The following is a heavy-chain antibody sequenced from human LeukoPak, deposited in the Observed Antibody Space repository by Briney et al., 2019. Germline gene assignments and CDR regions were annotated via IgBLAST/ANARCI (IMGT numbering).Heavy chain of an antibody. J-gene: IGHJ4*02. CDR1: GGSFSGYY. V-gene: IGHV4-34*01. CDR3: ARGRSNGWFY. D-gene: IGHD2-8*01. CDR2: INHSGST. Sequence: PETLSLTCAVYGGSFSGYYWSWIRQPPGKGLEWIGEINHSGSTNYNPSLKSRVTISVDTSKNQFSLKLSSVTAADTAVYYCARGRSNGWFYWGQGTLVTVSS.